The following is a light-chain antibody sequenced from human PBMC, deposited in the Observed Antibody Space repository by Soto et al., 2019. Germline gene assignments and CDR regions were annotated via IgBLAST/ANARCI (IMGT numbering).Light chain of an antibody. V-gene: IGLV2-14*02. J-gene: IGLJ1*01. Sequence: QSALTQPASVSGSPGQSITISCSGTYNLVSWYQQHPGKAPKLMIFEVNKRPSGVSYRFSGSKSGNTASLTISGLQAEDEADYFCSSYSISTAYLFGTGTKLTVL. CDR2: EVN. CDR1: YNL. CDR3: SSYSISTAYL.